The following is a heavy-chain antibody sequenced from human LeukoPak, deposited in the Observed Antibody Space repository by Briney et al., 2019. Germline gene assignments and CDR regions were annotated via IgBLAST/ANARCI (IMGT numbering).Heavy chain of an antibody. CDR1: GGSISSGGYS. Sequence: PSETLSLTCTVSGGSISSGGYSWSWIRQHPGKGLEWIGYIYYSGSTYYNPSLKSRVTISVDTSKNQFSLKLSSVTAADTAVYYCARQSIAAAGVPFDYWGQGTLVTVSS. D-gene: IGHD6-13*01. J-gene: IGHJ4*02. V-gene: IGHV4-39*01. CDR3: ARQSIAAAGVPFDY. CDR2: IYYSGST.